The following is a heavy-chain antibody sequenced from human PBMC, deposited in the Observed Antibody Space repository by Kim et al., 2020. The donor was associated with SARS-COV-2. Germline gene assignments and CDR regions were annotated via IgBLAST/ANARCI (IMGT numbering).Heavy chain of an antibody. V-gene: IGHV1-46*01. CDR2: INPSGGST. CDR1: GYTFTSYY. Sequence: ASVKVSCKASGYTFTSYYMHWVRQAPGQGLEWMGIINPSGGSTSYAQKFQGRVTMTRDTSTSTVYMELSSLRSEDTAVYYCARVWDYYDSSGYDRGDYWGQGPLVTVSS. J-gene: IGHJ4*02. D-gene: IGHD3-22*01. CDR3: ARVWDYYDSSGYDRGDY.